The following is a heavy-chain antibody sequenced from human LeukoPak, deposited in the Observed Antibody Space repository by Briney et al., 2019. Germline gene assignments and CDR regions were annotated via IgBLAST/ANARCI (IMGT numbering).Heavy chain of an antibody. CDR1: GFTFSSYA. CDR2: ISGSGGST. V-gene: IGHV3-23*01. J-gene: IGHJ6*02. CDR3: AKGLRYCSGGSYYSFYYCGMDV. Sequence: GGSLRLSCAASGFTFSSYAMSWVRQAPGKGLEWVSAISGSGGSTYYADSVKGRFTISRDNSKNTLYLQMNSLRAEDTAVYYCAKGLRYCSGGSYYSFYYCGMDVWGQGTTVTVSS. D-gene: IGHD2-15*01.